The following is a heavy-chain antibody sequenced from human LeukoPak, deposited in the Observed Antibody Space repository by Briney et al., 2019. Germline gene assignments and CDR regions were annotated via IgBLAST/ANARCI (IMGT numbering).Heavy chain of an antibody. D-gene: IGHD6-13*01. CDR2: ISWNSGSI. CDR3: AKGAGYSSNWNFDY. CDR1: GFTFDDYA. Sequence: GRSLRLSCAASGFTFDDYAMHWVRQAPGKGLEWVSGISWNSGSIGYADSVKGRFTISRDNAKNSLYLQMNSLRLEDTAGYYCAKGAGYSSNWNFDYWGQGTLVTVSS. J-gene: IGHJ4*02. V-gene: IGHV3-9*01.